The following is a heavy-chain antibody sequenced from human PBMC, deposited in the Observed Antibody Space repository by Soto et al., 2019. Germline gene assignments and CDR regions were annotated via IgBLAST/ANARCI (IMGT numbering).Heavy chain of an antibody. V-gene: IGHV4-59*01. Sequence: PSETLSLTCTVSGGSISSYYWSWIRQSPGKGLEWIGYIYYSGSTNYNPSLKSRVTISVDTSKNQVSLKLSSVTAADTAVYYCARVGYYYDSSGYYFFAIWGQGTMVPVSS. J-gene: IGHJ3*02. CDR2: IYYSGST. CDR3: ARVGYYYDSSGYYFFAI. CDR1: GGSISSYY. D-gene: IGHD3-22*01.